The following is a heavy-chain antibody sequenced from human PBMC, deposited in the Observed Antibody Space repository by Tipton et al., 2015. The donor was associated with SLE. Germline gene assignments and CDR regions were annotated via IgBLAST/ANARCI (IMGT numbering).Heavy chain of an antibody. J-gene: IGHJ4*02. CDR3: ARDRGGLVDTGMIEY. V-gene: IGHV3-23*01. D-gene: IGHD5-18*01. Sequence: SLRLSCAASGFTFSIYAMSWVRQAPGKGLECVSGISGPAGSSYYADSVKGRFTISRDNAKDSLYLQMNSLRVEDTALYYCARDRGGLVDTGMIEYWGQGTLVTVSS. CDR2: ISGPAGSS. CDR1: GFTFSIYA.